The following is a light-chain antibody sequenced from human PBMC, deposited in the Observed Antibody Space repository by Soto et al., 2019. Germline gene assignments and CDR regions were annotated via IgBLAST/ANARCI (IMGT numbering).Light chain of an antibody. J-gene: IGLJ2*01. Sequence: QSALTQPASVSGSPGQSITISCTGTSSDVGGSNSVSWYQQHPGKAPKLIIYEVSNRPSGVSNRFSGSKSGNTASLTISGXXXXXXXXXXCSSXTSTNTIVFGGGTKLTVL. CDR1: SSDVGGSNS. CDR2: EVS. V-gene: IGLV2-14*01. CDR3: SSXTSTNTIV.